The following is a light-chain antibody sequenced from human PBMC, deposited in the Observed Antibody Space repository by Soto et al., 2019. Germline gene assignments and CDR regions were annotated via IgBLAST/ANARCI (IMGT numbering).Light chain of an antibody. Sequence: QSALTQPASVSGSPGQSITSSCTGTSSDVGGYKYVSWYQQHPGKAPKVMIYEVSNRPSGVSNRFSGSKSGNTASLTISGLQAEDEDDYYCSSYTSRGTRVFGGGTKVTVL. CDR1: SSDVGGYKY. CDR2: EVS. V-gene: IGLV2-14*01. J-gene: IGLJ2*01. CDR3: SSYTSRGTRV.